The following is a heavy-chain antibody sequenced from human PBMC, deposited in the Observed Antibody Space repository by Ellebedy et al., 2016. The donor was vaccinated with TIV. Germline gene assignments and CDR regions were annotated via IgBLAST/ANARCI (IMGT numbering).Heavy chain of an antibody. D-gene: IGHD5/OR15-5a*01. CDR3: AIALNHVDTVSTAPLDC. Sequence: GESLKISCAASGFPFDSYVMNWVRQAPGKGLEWVALISYDGSNKYFADSVQGRFTISRDNSQNTLYLLMNSLISDDTTIYYCAIALNHVDTVSTAPLDCWGQGTLVTVSS. V-gene: IGHV3-30*04. CDR1: GFPFDSYV. CDR2: ISYDGSNK. J-gene: IGHJ4*02.